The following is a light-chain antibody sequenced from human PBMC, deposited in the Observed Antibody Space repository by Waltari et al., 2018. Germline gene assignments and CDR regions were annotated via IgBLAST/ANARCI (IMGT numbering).Light chain of an antibody. J-gene: IGLJ2*01. CDR2: LNSDGSH. CDR1: SGHSTYA. V-gene: IGLV4-69*01. CDR3: QTWGTGIQV. Sequence: QLVLTQSPSASASLGASVKHTSTLRSGHSTYAIDWHQQQPEKGPRYLMKLNSDGSHSKGDGIPDRFSGSSSGAERYLTISSLQSEDEADYYCQTWGTGIQVFGGGTKLTVL.